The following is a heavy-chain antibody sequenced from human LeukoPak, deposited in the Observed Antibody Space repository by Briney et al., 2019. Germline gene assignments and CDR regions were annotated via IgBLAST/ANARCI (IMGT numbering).Heavy chain of an antibody. Sequence: PGGSLRLSCAASGFTVSSNYMSWVRQAPGKGLEWVSVIYSGGSTYSADSVKGRFTISRDNSENTLYLQVNSLRAEDTAVYYCARDVDGDYGDAFDIWGQGTMVTVSS. J-gene: IGHJ3*02. CDR1: GFTVSSNY. CDR3: ARDVDGDYGDAFDI. V-gene: IGHV3-66*01. CDR2: IYSGGST. D-gene: IGHD4-17*01.